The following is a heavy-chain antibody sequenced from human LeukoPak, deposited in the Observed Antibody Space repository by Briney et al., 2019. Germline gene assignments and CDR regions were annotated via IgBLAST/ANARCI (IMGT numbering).Heavy chain of an antibody. CDR1: GYTFTGYY. CDR3: ARDGRDYYGSGSYYIFVDY. Sequence: ASVKVSCKASGYTFTGYYMHWVRQAPGQGLEWMGWINPNSGGTNYAQKFQGRVTMTRDTSISTAYMELGRLRSDDTAVYYCARDGRDYYGSGSYYIFVDYWGQGTLVTVSS. V-gene: IGHV1-2*02. J-gene: IGHJ4*02. D-gene: IGHD3-10*01. CDR2: INPNSGGT.